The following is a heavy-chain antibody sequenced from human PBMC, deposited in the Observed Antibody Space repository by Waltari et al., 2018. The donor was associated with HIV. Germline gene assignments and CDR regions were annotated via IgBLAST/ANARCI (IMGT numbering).Heavy chain of an antibody. CDR1: GGSFNGYS. J-gene: IGHJ2*01. V-gene: IGHV4-34*01. Sequence: QVQLQQWGAGLLKPSETLSLTCAGYGGSFNGYSWSWIRQSPGKGLEWIGEINHGGSTIYNPSLKSRVTISVDTSKNQFSLKLSFVTAADTAVYYCARRWTTVTTDSLDLWGRGTLVTVSS. D-gene: IGHD4-17*01. CDR3: ARRWTTVTTDSLDL. CDR2: INHGGST.